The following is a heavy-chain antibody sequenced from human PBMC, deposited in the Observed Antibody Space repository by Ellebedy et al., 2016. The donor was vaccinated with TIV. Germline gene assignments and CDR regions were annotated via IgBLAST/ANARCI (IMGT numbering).Heavy chain of an antibody. Sequence: AASVKVSCKASGCTFTSYDINWVRQATGQGLEWMGWMNPNSGNTEYAQKFQGRVTMTRNTSITTAFMELSSLRSEDTAVYYCARGPFMITFGGVIMDVWGQGTTVTVSS. V-gene: IGHV1-8*01. CDR2: MNPNSGNT. CDR3: ARGPFMITFGGVIMDV. J-gene: IGHJ6*02. D-gene: IGHD3-16*02. CDR1: GCTFTSYD.